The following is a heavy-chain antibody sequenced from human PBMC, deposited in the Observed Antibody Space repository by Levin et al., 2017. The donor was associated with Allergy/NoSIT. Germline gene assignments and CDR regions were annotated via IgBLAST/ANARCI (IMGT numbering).Heavy chain of an antibody. V-gene: IGHV4-31*03. CDR3: ARDECAWFGECYGMDV. CDR1: GDSINRGNYY. D-gene: IGHD3-10*01. Sequence: SETLSLTCTVSGDSINRGNYYWSWIRQQSGKGLEWIGFISYTGSAYYNPSLESRLTMSLDTSKNQFSLKMTSVTVPDTAVYYCARDECAWFGECYGMDVWGHGTTVAVSS. CDR2: ISYTGSA. J-gene: IGHJ6*02.